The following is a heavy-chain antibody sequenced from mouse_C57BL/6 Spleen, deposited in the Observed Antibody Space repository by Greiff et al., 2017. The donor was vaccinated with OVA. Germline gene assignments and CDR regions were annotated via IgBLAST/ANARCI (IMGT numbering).Heavy chain of an antibody. J-gene: IGHJ4*01. CDR2: IWSDGST. V-gene: IGHV2-6-1*01. Sequence: VQLQESGPGLVAPSQSLSITCTVSGFSLTSYGVHWVRQPPGKGLEWLVVIWSDGSTTYNSALKSRLSISKDNSKSQVFLKMNSLQTDDTAMYYCARHDGYYSYYYAMDYWGQGTSVTVSS. CDR1: GFSLTSYG. D-gene: IGHD2-3*01. CDR3: ARHDGYYSYYYAMDY.